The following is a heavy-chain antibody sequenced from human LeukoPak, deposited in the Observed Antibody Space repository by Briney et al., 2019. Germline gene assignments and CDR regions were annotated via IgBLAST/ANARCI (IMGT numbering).Heavy chain of an antibody. V-gene: IGHV4-59*01. CDR3: ARKVYSSSWYLAPYAFDI. CDR2: IYYSGST. CDR1: GGSISSYY. D-gene: IGHD6-13*01. Sequence: SETLSLTCTVSGGSISSYYWSWIRQPPGKGLEWIGYIYYSGSTNYNPSLKSRVTISVDTSKNQYSLKLSSVTAADTAVYYCARKVYSSSWYLAPYAFDIWGQGTMVTVSS. J-gene: IGHJ3*02.